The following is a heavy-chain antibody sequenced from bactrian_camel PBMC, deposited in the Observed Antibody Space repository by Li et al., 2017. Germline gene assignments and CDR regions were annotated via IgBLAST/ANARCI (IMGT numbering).Heavy chain of an antibody. CDR1: GFTFSPYW. V-gene: IGHV3S25*01. Sequence: QLVESGGGLVQPGGSLRLSCAASGFTFSPYWMDWVRQAPGKGLEWVSLISGDSGRTYYADSVKGRFTISRGNAKNTVYLQMNSLKPEDTAVYYCVRDAGTPYGYNYWGQGTQVTVS. D-gene: IGHD6*01. CDR2: ISGDSGRT. CDR3: VRDAGTPYGYNY. J-gene: IGHJ4*01.